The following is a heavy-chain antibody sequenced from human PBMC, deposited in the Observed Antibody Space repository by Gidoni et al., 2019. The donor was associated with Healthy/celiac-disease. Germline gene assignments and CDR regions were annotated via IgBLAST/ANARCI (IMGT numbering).Heavy chain of an antibody. V-gene: IGHV4-59*01. D-gene: IGHD6-13*01. CDR1: GCSIISYY. Sequence: QVQLQVSAPGLVKPSETLSLPCTVSGCSIISYYWSWIRQPPGKGLEWIGYIYYSGSTNYNPSLKSRVTISVDTSKNQFSLKLSSVTAADTAVYYCARAGAAAGTDFDYWGQGTLVTVSS. J-gene: IGHJ4*02. CDR3: ARAGAAAGTDFDY. CDR2: IYYSGST.